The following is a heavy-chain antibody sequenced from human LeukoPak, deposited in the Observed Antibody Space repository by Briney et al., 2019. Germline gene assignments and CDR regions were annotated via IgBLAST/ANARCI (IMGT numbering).Heavy chain of an antibody. J-gene: IGHJ6*02. CDR2: IIPIFGTA. D-gene: IGHD3-22*01. CDR1: GGTFSSYA. Sequence: SVKVSCKASGGTFSSYAISWVRQAPGQGLEWMGGIIPIFGTANYAQKFQGRVTITADESTSTAYMELRSLRSDDTAVYYCARDYDSSGYYYGYYYYGMDVWGQGTTVTVSS. V-gene: IGHV1-69*01. CDR3: ARDYDSSGYYYGYYYYGMDV.